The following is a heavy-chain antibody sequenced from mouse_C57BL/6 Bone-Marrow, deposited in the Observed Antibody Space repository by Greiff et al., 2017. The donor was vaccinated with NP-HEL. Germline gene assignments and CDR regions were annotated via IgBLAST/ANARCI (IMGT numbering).Heavy chain of an antibody. J-gene: IGHJ3*01. CDR1: GYTFTSYW. D-gene: IGHD2-12*01. CDR3: ARYYSAY. Sequence: QVQLKQPGAELVKPGASVKLSCKASGYTFTSYWMQWVKQRPGQGLEWIGEIDPSDSYTNYNQKFKGKATLTVDTSSSTAYMQLSSLTSEDSAVYYCARYYSAYWGQGTLVTVSA. CDR2: IDPSDSYT. V-gene: IGHV1-50*01.